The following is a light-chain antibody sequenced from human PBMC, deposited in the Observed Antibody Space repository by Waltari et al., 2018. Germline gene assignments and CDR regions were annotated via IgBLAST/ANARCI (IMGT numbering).Light chain of an antibody. CDR2: GVN. CDR1: SRDVGGYNY. V-gene: IGLV2-14*03. J-gene: IGLJ3*02. CDR3: TSYTSSDSWV. Sequence: QSALTQPASVSGSPGQSITISCTGTSRDVGGYNYVSWYKQHPNRAPQLMIYGVNKRPSGVSVLFSGSKSDNTASLTISGLQADDEADYYCTSYTSSDSWVFGGGTKLTVL.